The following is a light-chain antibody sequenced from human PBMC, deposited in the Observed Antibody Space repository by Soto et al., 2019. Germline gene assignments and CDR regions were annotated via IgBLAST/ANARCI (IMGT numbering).Light chain of an antibody. J-gene: IGLJ1*01. CDR1: SSDVGTYDY. Sequence: QSVLTQPPSASGSPGQSVTFSCTGTSSDVGTYDYVSWYQQYPGKAPKLLIYGVTRRPSGVPDRFSGSKSGNTAALTVSGLQADDEAYYYCSSYAGRSMYVFGTGTKVTVL. CDR3: SSYAGRSMYV. CDR2: GVT. V-gene: IGLV2-8*01.